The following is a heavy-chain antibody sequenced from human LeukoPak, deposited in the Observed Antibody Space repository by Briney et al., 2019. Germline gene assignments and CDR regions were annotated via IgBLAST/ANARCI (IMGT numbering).Heavy chain of an antibody. J-gene: IGHJ4*02. D-gene: IGHD3-22*01. CDR2: ISFDGSNK. CDR1: GFTFSTYS. CDR3: ARGYGVDDSTLTHDY. V-gene: IGHV3-30*03. Sequence: GGSLRLSCAASGFTFSTYSMHWVRQAPGKGLEWVAVISFDGSNKYYADSVKGRFTISRDNSKNTLYLQMNSLRAEDTAIFYCARGYGVDDSTLTHDYWGQGTLVTISS.